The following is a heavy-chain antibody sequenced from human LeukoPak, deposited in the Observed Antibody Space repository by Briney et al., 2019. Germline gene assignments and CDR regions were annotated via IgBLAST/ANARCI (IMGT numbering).Heavy chain of an antibody. CDR3: ARGPAAGIDTGHYDY. J-gene: IGHJ4*02. V-gene: IGHV4-59*01. CDR2: IYYTGST. CDR1: GGSFSGYY. D-gene: IGHD6-13*01. Sequence: SETLSLTCAVYGGSFSGYYWTWIRQPPGKGLEWIGHIYYTGSTTYNPSLKSRVTISVDTSKNQFSLKLTSVTAADTAVYYCARGPAAGIDTGHYDYWGQGTLVTVSS.